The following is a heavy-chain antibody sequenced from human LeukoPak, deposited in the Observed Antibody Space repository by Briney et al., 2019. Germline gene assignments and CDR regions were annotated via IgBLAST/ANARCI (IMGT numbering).Heavy chain of an antibody. Sequence: GGSQRLSCAASGFSFSSYAMHWVRQAPGKGLEWVAFISYDGSNKYYADSVKGRFTISRDNSKNTLYLQMNSLRAEDTAVYFCARDNGRNGFDIWGQGTMVTVSS. CDR2: ISYDGSNK. CDR3: ARDNGRNGFDI. V-gene: IGHV3-30-3*01. CDR1: GFSFSSYA. J-gene: IGHJ3*02.